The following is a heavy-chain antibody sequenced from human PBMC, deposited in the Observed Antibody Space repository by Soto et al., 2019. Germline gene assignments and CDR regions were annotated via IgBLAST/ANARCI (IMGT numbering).Heavy chain of an antibody. CDR2: INSDGSST. D-gene: IGHD5-12*01. J-gene: IGHJ6*04. CDR3: ARADSGYAHGYYYYGMDV. CDR1: GFTFSSYW. V-gene: IGHV3-74*01. Sequence: GGSLRLSCAASGFTFSSYWMHWVRQAPGKGLVWVSRINSDGSSTSYADSVKGRFTISRDNAKNSLYLQMNGLRAEDTAVYYCARADSGYAHGYYYYGMDVWGKGTTVTVSS.